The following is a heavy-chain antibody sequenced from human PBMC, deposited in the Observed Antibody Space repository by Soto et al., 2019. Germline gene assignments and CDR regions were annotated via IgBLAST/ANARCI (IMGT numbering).Heavy chain of an antibody. CDR2: IYYSGST. CDR1: GGSISSGGYY. CDR3: PRSFGVAAAGPLDY. J-gene: IGHJ4*02. Sequence: QVQLQESGPGLVKPSQTLSLTCTVSGGSISSGGYYWSWIRQHPGKGLEWIGYIYYSGSTYYNPSLTSRVTISVDTSKNQFSLKLGSVTAADTAVYYCPRSFGVAAAGPLDYWGQGTLVTVSS. D-gene: IGHD6-13*01. V-gene: IGHV4-31*03.